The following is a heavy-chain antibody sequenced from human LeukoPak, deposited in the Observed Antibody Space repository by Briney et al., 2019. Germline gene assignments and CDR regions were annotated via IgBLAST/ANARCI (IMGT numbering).Heavy chain of an antibody. Sequence: GASVKVSCKASGYTFTRYYMHWVRQAPGQGLEWMGWINPNSGGTNYAQKLQGRVTMTTDTSTSTAYMELRSLRSDDTAVYYCARHYYGSGSPFRYWGQGTLVTVSS. V-gene: IGHV1-2*02. CDR3: ARHYYGSGSPFRY. CDR1: GYTFTRYY. CDR2: INPNSGGT. J-gene: IGHJ4*02. D-gene: IGHD3-10*01.